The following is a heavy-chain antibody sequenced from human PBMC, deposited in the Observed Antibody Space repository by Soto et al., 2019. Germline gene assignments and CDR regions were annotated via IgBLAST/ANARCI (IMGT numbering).Heavy chain of an antibody. V-gene: IGHV3-23*01. CDR1: GLTFSSYA. CDR3: AKYYGDYSAAFFDY. CDR2: ISGSGGST. J-gene: IGHJ4*02. Sequence: GGSLRLSCAASGLTFSSYAMSWVRQAPGKGLEWVSAISGSGGSTYYADSVKGRFTISRDNSKNTLYLQMNSLRAEDTAVYYCAKYYGDYSAAFFDYWGQGTLVTVSS. D-gene: IGHD4-17*01.